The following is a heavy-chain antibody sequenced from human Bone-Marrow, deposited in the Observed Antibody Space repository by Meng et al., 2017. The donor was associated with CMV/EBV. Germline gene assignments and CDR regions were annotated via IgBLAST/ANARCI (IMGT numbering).Heavy chain of an antibody. CDR2: ISGSGGST. CDR3: AKDLTLDPSITMIVVVKVASAFDI. V-gene: IGHV3-23*01. Sequence: GESLKISCAASGFTFSSYAMSWVRQAPGKGLEWVSAISGSGGSTYYADSVKGRFTISRDNSKNTLYLQMNSLRAEDTAVYYCAKDLTLDPSITMIVVVKVASAFDIWGQGTMATFSS. D-gene: IGHD3-22*01. CDR1: GFTFSSYA. J-gene: IGHJ3*02.